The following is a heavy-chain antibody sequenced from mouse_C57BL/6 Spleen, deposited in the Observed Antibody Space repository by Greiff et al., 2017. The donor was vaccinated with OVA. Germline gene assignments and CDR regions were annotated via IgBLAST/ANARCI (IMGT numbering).Heavy chain of an antibody. J-gene: IGHJ1*03. CDR1: GYTFTDYY. D-gene: IGHD1-1*01. CDR2: IGPGSGST. CDR3: ASTVVATWDWYFEG. V-gene: IGHV1-77*01. Sequence: QVQLQQSGAELVKPGASVKISCKASGYTFTDYYINWVKQRPGQGLEWIGKIGPGSGSTYYNEKFKGKATLTADKSSSTAYMQLSSLPSEDSAVYFGASTVVATWDWYFEGWGTGTTVTVAS.